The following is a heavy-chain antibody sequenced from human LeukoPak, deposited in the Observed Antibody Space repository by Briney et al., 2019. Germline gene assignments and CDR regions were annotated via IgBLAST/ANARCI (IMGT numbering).Heavy chain of an antibody. CDR3: ARRRGMVRGVIIPYNWFDP. J-gene: IGHJ5*02. CDR1: GFTFSDYY. V-gene: IGHV3-11*01. Sequence: GGSLRLSCAASGFTFSDYYMSWIRQAPGKGLEWVSYISSSGSTIYYADSVKGRFTISRDNAKNSLYLQMNSLRAEDTVVYYCARRRGMVRGVIIPYNWFDPWGQGTLVTVSS. CDR2: ISSSGSTI. D-gene: IGHD3-10*01.